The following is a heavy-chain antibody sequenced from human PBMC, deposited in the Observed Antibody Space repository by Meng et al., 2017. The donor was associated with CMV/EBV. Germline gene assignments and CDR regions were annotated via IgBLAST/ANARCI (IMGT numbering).Heavy chain of an antibody. CDR2: IYYSGST. J-gene: IGHJ6*02. CDR1: GGSVSSGSYY. D-gene: IGHD2-2*01. V-gene: IGHV4-61*01. CDR3: ARVRRWYQPQSAVYYYYYGMDV. Sequence: SETLSLTCTVSGGSVSSGSYYWSWIRQPPGKGLEWIGYIYYSGSTNYNPSLKSRVTISVDTSKNQFSLKLSSVTAADTAVYYCARVRRWYQPQSAVYYYYYGMDVWGQGTTVTVSS.